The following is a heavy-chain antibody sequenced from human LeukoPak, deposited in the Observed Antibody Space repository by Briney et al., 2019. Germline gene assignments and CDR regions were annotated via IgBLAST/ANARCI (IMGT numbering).Heavy chain of an antibody. CDR3: ARDRKMVATIKSFSWGVLY. CDR2: IYNGGII. D-gene: IGHD5-12*01. V-gene: IGHV4-4*07. CDR1: GDSISRYY. Sequence: SETLSLTCTVSGDSISRYYWSWIRQPAGKGLEWIGRIYNGGIITYNPSLKSRVTMSIDTSNNQFSLRLRFVTAADTAVYYCARDRKMVATIKSFSWGVLYWGQGTLVTVSS. J-gene: IGHJ4*02.